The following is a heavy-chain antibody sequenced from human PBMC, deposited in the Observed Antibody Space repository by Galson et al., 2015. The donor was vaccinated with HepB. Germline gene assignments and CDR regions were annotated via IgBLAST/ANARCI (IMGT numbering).Heavy chain of an antibody. Sequence: SLRLSCAASGFTFNNAWMSWVRQAPGKGLEWVGRIKSKTDSGTTDYAAPLKGRFTISRDDSKNMLYLQMSSLKTEDTAVYFCATLRGSGLQYSQHWGQGTLVTVSS. CDR1: GFTFNNAW. D-gene: IGHD6-19*01. CDR2: IKSKTDSGTT. V-gene: IGHV3-15*01. CDR3: ATLRGSGLQYSQH. J-gene: IGHJ1*01.